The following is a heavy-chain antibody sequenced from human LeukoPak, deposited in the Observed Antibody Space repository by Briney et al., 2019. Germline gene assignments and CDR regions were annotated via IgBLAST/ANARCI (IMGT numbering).Heavy chain of an antibody. J-gene: IGHJ6*03. CDR3: ARLSEYTSSFHYLDV. Sequence: SETLSLTCTVSGGSIRNYYWSWIRQSPGRKLEWIGHIYYSGGAKYDPSLKSRVTISVDTSKNQFSLRLSSVTAADTAVYYCARLSEYTSSFHYLDVWGNGTTVTVSS. D-gene: IGHD6-6*01. CDR2: IYYSGGA. V-gene: IGHV4-59*08. CDR1: GGSIRNYY.